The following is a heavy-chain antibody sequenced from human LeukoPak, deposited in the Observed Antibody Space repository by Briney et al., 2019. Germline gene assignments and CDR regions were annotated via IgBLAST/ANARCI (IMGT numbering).Heavy chain of an antibody. V-gene: IGHV1-2*02. D-gene: IGHD2-2*01. CDR1: GYTFTGYY. CDR3: ARDGSSWSHAFDI. Sequence: GASVKVSCKASGYTFTGYYIHWVRQAPGQGLEWMGWINPNSGGTNYAQKFQGRVTMTRDTSISTAYMELSRLRSDDTAVYYCARDGSSWSHAFDIWGQGTMVTVSS. CDR2: INPNSGGT. J-gene: IGHJ3*02.